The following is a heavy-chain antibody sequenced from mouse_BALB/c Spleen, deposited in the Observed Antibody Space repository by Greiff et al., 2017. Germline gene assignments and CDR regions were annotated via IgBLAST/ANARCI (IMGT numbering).Heavy chain of an antibody. CDR1: GFTFSSFG. D-gene: IGHD1-2*01. CDR3: AREDGDYAMDY. CDR2: ISSGSSTI. Sequence: EVQLQESGGGLVQPGGSRKLSCAASGFTFSSFGMHWVRQAPEKGLEWVAYISSGSSTIYYADTVKGRFTISRDNPKNTLFLQMTSLRSEDTAMYYCAREDGDYAMDYWGQGTSVTVSS. V-gene: IGHV5-17*02. J-gene: IGHJ4*01.